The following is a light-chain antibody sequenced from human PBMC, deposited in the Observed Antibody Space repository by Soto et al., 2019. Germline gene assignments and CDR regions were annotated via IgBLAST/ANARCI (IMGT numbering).Light chain of an antibody. CDR1: SGDVFAYNY. CDR3: SSYTDRSTNTWV. J-gene: IGLJ3*02. Sequence: QSALTQPASVSGSPGQSITISCTGTSGDVFAYNYVSWYQQYPGKAPKLMIYEVNNRPSGVSYRFSGSKSGNTASLTISGLQAEDEADYYCSSYTDRSTNTWVFGGGTTLTVL. CDR2: EVN. V-gene: IGLV2-14*01.